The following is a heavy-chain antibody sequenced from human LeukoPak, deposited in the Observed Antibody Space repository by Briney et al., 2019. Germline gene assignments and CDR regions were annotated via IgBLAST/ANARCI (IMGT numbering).Heavy chain of an antibody. CDR1: GSSFTSYW. CDR3: ARHKTPATAPGPNYYYYGMDV. J-gene: IGHJ6*02. CDR2: IYPGDSDT. Sequence: GESLKISCQGSGSSFTSYWIGWVRQLPGKGLEWMGIIYPGDSDTRYSPSFQGQVTISADKSISTAYLQWSSLKASDTAMYYCARHKTPATAPGPNYYYYGMDVWGQGTTVTVSS. D-gene: IGHD2-2*01. V-gene: IGHV5-51*01.